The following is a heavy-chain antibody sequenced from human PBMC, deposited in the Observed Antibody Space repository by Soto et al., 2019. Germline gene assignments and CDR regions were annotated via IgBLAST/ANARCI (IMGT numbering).Heavy chain of an antibody. CDR2: ISSSSSYI. J-gene: IGHJ3*02. Sequence: GSLRLSCAASGFTFSSYSMNWVRQAPGKGLEWVSSISSSSSYIYYADSVKGRFTISRDNAKNSLYLQMNSLRAEDTAVYYCARASFYEDAFDIWGQGTMVTVSS. CDR3: ARASFYEDAFDI. V-gene: IGHV3-21*01. CDR1: GFTFSSYS. D-gene: IGHD5-12*01.